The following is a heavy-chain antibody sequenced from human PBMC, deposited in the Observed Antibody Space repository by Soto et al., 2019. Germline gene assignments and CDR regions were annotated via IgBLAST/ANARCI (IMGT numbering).Heavy chain of an antibody. D-gene: IGHD6-13*01. CDR1: GYTFTSYG. J-gene: IGHJ6*02. CDR3: ARDRIAAAGYGMDV. CDR2: ISAYNGNT. V-gene: IGHV1-18*01. Sequence: ASVKVSCKASGYTFTSYGISWVRQAPGQGLEWMGWISAYNGNTNYVQKLQGRVTMTTDTPTSTAYMELRSLRSDDTAVYYCARDRIAAAGYGMDVWGQGTTVTVSS.